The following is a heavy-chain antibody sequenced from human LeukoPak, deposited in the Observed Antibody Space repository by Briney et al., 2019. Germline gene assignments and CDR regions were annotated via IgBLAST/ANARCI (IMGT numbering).Heavy chain of an antibody. CDR1: GDSISRSSDY. CDR2: VYYSGST. J-gene: IGHJ6*03. Sequence: SETLSLTCTVSGDSISRSSDYWGWIRQPPGKGPEWIGSVYYSGSTYYNPSLKSRVTISVDTSKNQFSLKLSSVTAADTAVYYCARGRGYMDVWGKGTTVTVSS. CDR3: ARGRGYMDV. D-gene: IGHD5-24*01. V-gene: IGHV4-39*07.